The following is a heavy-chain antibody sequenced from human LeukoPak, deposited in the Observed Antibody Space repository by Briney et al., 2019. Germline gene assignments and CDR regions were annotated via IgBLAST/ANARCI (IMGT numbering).Heavy chain of an antibody. CDR3: ARESDIVATGFDY. CDR1: GFTFSNFA. CDR2: ISSSSSTI. J-gene: IGHJ4*02. V-gene: IGHV3-48*01. Sequence: PGGSLRLTCAASGFTFSNFAMNWVRQAPGKGLEWVSYISSSSSTIYYADSVKGRFTISRDNAKNSLYLQMNSLRAEDTAVYYCARESDIVATGFDYWGQGTLVTVSS. D-gene: IGHD5-12*01.